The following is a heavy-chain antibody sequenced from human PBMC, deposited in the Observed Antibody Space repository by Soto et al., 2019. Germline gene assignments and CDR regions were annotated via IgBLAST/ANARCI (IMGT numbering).Heavy chain of an antibody. CDR1: GGSISSSNW. V-gene: IGHV4-4*02. Sequence: SETLSLTCAVSGGSISSSNWWSWVRQPPGKGLEWIGEIYHSGSTYYNPSLKSRVTISVDRSKNQFSLKLSSVTAADTVGYYGAGATVTRVDYWGQGTLVTVSS. D-gene: IGHD4-17*01. CDR3: AGATVTRVDY. J-gene: IGHJ4*02. CDR2: IYHSGST.